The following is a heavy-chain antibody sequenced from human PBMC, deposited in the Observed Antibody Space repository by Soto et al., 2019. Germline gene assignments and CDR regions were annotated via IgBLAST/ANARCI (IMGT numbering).Heavy chain of an antibody. D-gene: IGHD6-19*01. CDR2: IYGGGTT. CDR3: VQTTGWPGFDF. Sequence: EVQLVESGGGVIQPGGSLRLSCAASGCTVSSKYMTWVRQAPGKGLEWVSVIYGGGTTYYADSVKGRFTISRDNSKNTLYLQVNSLRAEDTAVYYCVQTTGWPGFDFWGQGTLVTVSS. J-gene: IGHJ4*02. V-gene: IGHV3-53*01. CDR1: GCTVSSKY.